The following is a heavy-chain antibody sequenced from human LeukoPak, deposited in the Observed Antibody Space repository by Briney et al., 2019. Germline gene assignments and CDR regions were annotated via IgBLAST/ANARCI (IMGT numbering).Heavy chain of an antibody. J-gene: IGHJ4*02. V-gene: IGHV3-23*01. CDR3: ATPPTVTRNY. D-gene: IGHD4-17*01. Sequence: GGSLRLSCAASGFTFSSYGMSWVRQAPGKGLEWVSAISGSGGSTYYADSVKGRFTISRDNSKNTLYLQMDSLRAEDTAVYYCATPPTVTRNYWGEGTLVTVSS. CDR2: ISGSGGST. CDR1: GFTFSSYG.